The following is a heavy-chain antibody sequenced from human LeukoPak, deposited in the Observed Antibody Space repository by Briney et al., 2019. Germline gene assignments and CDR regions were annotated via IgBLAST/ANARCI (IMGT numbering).Heavy chain of an antibody. J-gene: IGHJ6*03. CDR3: ARQSGSANVYYYYYYMDV. Sequence: SETLSLTCTVSGGSIRSATYYWGWIRQPPGKGLEWIGNVYFSGTTSDNPSLRSRVTISVDTSKNQFSLKVNSVTAADTAVYYCARQSGSANVYYYYYYMDVWGKGTTVTVSS. CDR2: VYFSGTT. V-gene: IGHV4-39*01. CDR1: GGSIRSATYY. D-gene: IGHD2-15*01.